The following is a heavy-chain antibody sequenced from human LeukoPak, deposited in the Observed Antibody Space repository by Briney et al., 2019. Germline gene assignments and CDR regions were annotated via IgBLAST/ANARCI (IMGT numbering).Heavy chain of an antibody. CDR1: GFTFKHYK. V-gene: IGHV3-30*01. J-gene: IGHJ4*02. Sequence: GGSLRLSCAASGFTFKHYKMHWVRQAPGKGLEWVALISYDFTPVESYADSVKGRFIISRDNSEDTLYLQMNSLGVADTAMYFCARGNGYDDYVRYFDLWGQGTLVTVSS. D-gene: IGHD4-17*01. CDR3: ARGNGYDDYVRYFDL. CDR2: ISYDFTPVE.